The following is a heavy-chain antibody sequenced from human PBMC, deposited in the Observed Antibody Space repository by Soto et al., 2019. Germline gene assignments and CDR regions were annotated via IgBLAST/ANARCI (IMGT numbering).Heavy chain of an antibody. CDR2: INPSSGST. Sequence: ASVKVSFKASGYTFISYYLHWVRQAPGQGLEWMGMINPSSGSTSYAQKFQGRVTMTRDTSTSTIYMDLSSLRSEDTAVYYCARVAAVGSVTFDYWGQGTLVTVSS. V-gene: IGHV1-46*01. CDR1: GYTFISYY. CDR3: ARVAAVGSVTFDY. J-gene: IGHJ4*02. D-gene: IGHD6-13*01.